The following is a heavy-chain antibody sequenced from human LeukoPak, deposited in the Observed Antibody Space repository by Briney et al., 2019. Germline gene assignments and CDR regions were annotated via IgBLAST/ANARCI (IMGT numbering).Heavy chain of an antibody. CDR3: AKPGYSSGWYWNWFDP. Sequence: GGSLRLSCAASGFTLSSYAMSWVRQAPGKGLEWVSAISGSGGSTYYADSVKGRFTISRDNSKNTLYLQMNSLRAEDTAVYYCAKPGYSSGWYWNWFDPWGQGTLVTVSS. J-gene: IGHJ5*02. V-gene: IGHV3-23*01. CDR1: GFTLSSYA. CDR2: ISGSGGST. D-gene: IGHD6-19*01.